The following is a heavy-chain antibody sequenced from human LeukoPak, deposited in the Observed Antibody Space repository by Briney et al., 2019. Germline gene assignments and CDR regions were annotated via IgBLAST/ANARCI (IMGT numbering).Heavy chain of an antibody. V-gene: IGHV1-46*01. D-gene: IGHD3-22*01. CDR2: INPSGGST. Sequence: ASVKVSCKASGYTFTSYYIHWVRQAPGQGLEWMGIINPSGGSTSYAQKFQGRVTVTRDMSTSTVYMYLSSLRSEDTAVYYYARGHFYDSSGYHDTFDIWGQGTMVTVSS. CDR1: GYTFTSYY. CDR3: ARGHFYDSSGYHDTFDI. J-gene: IGHJ3*02.